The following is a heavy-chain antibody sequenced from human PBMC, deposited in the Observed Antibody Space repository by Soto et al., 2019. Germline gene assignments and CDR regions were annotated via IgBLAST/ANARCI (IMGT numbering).Heavy chain of an antibody. V-gene: IGHV4-59*08. CDR1: GGSISSYY. Sequence: SETLSLTCTVSGGSISSYYWSWIRQPPGKGLEWIGYIYYSGSTNYNPSLKSRVTISVETSKNQFSLKLSSVTAADTAVYYCARHEGYSYGYVPQDYYYYYMDVWGKGTTVTVSS. CDR2: IYYSGST. D-gene: IGHD5-18*01. J-gene: IGHJ6*03. CDR3: ARHEGYSYGYVPQDYYYYYMDV.